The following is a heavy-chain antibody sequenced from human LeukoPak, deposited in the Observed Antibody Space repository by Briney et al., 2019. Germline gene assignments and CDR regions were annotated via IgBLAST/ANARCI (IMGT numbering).Heavy chain of an antibody. CDR2: ISNDGSNG. J-gene: IGHJ4*02. V-gene: IGHV3-30-3*01. CDR1: GFTFSSYA. Sequence: GGSLRLSCAASGFTFSSYAIHWVRQAPGKGLEWVAVISNDGSNGYYADSVKGRFTISRDNSKNTLYLQMNSLRAEDTAVYFCATIMVRGLIITSRVDYWGQGTLVTVSS. CDR3: ATIMVRGLIITSRVDY. D-gene: IGHD3-10*01.